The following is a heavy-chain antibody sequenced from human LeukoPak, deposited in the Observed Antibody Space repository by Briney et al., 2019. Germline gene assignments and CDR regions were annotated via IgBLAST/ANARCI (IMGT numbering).Heavy chain of an antibody. J-gene: IGHJ4*02. CDR2: IYPGDSDS. CDR1: GSSFTSYW. Sequence: GESLQISCQGSGSSFTSYWIGWVRQLPGKGLEWMGIIYPGDSDSRYSPSFQGQVTISADKSISTAYLQWSSLKASDTAMYYCARLPVSSGYYYVDYWGQGTLVTVSS. D-gene: IGHD3-22*01. V-gene: IGHV5-51*01. CDR3: ARLPVSSGYYYVDY.